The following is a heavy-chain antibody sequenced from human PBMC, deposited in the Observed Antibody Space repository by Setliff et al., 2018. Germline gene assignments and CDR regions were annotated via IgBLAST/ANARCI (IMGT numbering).Heavy chain of an antibody. CDR1: GDSISGDY. Sequence: SETLSLTCSVSGDSISGDYWNWIRQSPGKGLEWIGSIYFTGSTNYNPSLKSRVTVSIDRSKNHVSLDLNSVTAADTAVYYCATSHVVGTYWG. D-gene: IGHD3-10*01. J-gene: IGHJ4*01. CDR2: IYFTGST. V-gene: IGHV4-59*01. CDR3: ATSHVVGTY.